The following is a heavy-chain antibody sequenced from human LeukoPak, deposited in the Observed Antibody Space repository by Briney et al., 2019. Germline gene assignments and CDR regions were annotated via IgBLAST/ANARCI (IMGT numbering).Heavy chain of an antibody. CDR1: GGTFSSYA. J-gene: IGHJ5*02. V-gene: IGHV1-69*13. Sequence: ASVKVSCKASGGTFSSYAISWVRQAPGQGLEWMGGIIPIFGTANYAQKFQGRVTITADESTSTAYMELISLRSEDTAVYYCARDLDQLGWFDPWGQGTLVTVSS. CDR3: ARDLDQLGWFDP. D-gene: IGHD2-2*01. CDR2: IIPIFGTA.